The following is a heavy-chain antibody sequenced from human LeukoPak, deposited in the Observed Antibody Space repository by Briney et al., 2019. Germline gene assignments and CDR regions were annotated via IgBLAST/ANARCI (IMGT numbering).Heavy chain of an antibody. CDR3: ARGGDSSGYSAGNDY. J-gene: IGHJ4*02. D-gene: IGHD3-22*01. CDR1: GYTFTGYY. Sequence: ASVKVSCKASGYTFTGYYMHWVRQAPGQGLEWMGWINPNSGGTNYAQKFQGRVTMTRDTSISTAYMELSSLRSEDTAVYYCARGGDSSGYSAGNDYWGQGTLVTVSS. CDR2: INPNSGGT. V-gene: IGHV1-2*02.